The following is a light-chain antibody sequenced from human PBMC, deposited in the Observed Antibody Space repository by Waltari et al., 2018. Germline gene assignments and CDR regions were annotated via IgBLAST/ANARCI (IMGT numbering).Light chain of an antibody. V-gene: IGLV7-46*01. CDR3: FLSYSGAVI. CDR2: DTS. J-gene: IGLJ2*01. Sequence: QAVVTQEPSLTVSPGGTVTLTCGPRTGAVTSGPYPYWFQQKPGQAPRTLIYDTSNKPSWTPARFSGSLLGGKAALTLSGAQPEDEANYYCFLSYSGAVIFGGGTKLTVL. CDR1: TGAVTSGPY.